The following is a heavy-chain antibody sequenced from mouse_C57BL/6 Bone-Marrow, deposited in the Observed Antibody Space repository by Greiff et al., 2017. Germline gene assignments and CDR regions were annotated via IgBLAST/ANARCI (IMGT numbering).Heavy chain of an antibody. J-gene: IGHJ1*03. CDR1: GYTFTSYD. Sequence: QVQLKESGPELVKPGASVKLSCKASGYTFTSYDINWVKQRPGQGLEWIGWIYPRDGSTKYNEKFKGKATLTVDTSSSTAYMELNSLTSEDSAVYCCARLEFDGSSGDWFFDVWGTGTTVTVSS. D-gene: IGHD1-1*01. V-gene: IGHV1-85*01. CDR3: ARLEFDGSSGDWFFDV. CDR2: IYPRDGST.